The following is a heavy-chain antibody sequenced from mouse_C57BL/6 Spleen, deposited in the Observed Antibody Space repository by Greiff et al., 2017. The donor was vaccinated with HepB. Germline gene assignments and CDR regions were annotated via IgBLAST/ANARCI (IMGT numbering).Heavy chain of an antibody. CDR2: ISDGGSYT. CDR1: GFTFSSYA. CDR3: ARDPLYDGYWYFDV. V-gene: IGHV5-4*01. Sequence: EVKLMESGGGLVKPGGSLKLSCAASGFTFSSYAMSWVRQTPEKRLEWVATISDGGSYTYYPDNVKGRFTISRDNAKNNLYLQMSHLKSEDTAMYYCARDPLYDGYWYFDVWGTGTTVTVSS. D-gene: IGHD2-3*01. J-gene: IGHJ1*03.